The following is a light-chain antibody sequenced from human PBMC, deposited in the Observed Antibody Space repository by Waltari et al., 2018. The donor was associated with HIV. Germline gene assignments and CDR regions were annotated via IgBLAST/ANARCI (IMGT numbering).Light chain of an antibody. CDR1: NSDIGTYDY. CDR3: SSFANRDGFYVL. CDR2: EVT. V-gene: IGLV2-8*01. Sequence: TGTNSDIGTYDYVSWYQQHPGKAPKLVISEVTKRPSGVSDRFSGSKSGNTAFLTVSGLQAEDEADYYCSSFANRDGFYVLFGGGTRLTVL. J-gene: IGLJ2*01.